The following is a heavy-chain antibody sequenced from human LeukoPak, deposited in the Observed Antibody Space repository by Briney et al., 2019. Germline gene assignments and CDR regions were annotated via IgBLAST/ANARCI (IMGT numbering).Heavy chain of an antibody. D-gene: IGHD6-13*01. CDR1: GYTFTNYG. CDR2: ISTYNGNT. Sequence: ASVKVSCKASGYTFTNYGLSWVRQAPGQGLEWMGWISTYNGNTNYAQKLQGRVTMTTDTSTSTAYMELRSLRSDDTAVYYCARELRSRTIDYWGQGTLVTVSS. V-gene: IGHV1-18*01. J-gene: IGHJ4*02. CDR3: ARELRSRTIDY.